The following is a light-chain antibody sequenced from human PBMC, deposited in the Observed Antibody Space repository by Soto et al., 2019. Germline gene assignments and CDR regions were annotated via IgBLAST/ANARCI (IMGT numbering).Light chain of an antibody. J-gene: IGKJ3*01. CDR3: QQYVSKST. Sequence: DIVLTQSPGTLSLSPGETATLSCRASQSLAGNYLAWYQHKPGQAPRLLISGASSRATGIPDRFSGSGSGTDFTLTISRLEPEDFEVYYCQQYVSKSTFGPGTKVDIK. CDR1: QSLAGNY. V-gene: IGKV3-20*01. CDR2: GAS.